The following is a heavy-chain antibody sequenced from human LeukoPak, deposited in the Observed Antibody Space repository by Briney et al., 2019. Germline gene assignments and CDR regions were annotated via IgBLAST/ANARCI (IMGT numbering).Heavy chain of an antibody. D-gene: IGHD3-10*01. V-gene: IGHV3-7*01. J-gene: IGHJ4*02. CDR3: ARTIRGY. CDR1: GFTFSNYW. CDR2: IKEDGSEK. Sequence: PGGSPRLSCAASGFTFSNYWMSWVRQAPGKGLEWVANIKEDGSEKYYVDSVKGRFTISRDNAKNSLYLQMNSLRAEDTAVYYCARTIRGYWGQGTLVTVSS.